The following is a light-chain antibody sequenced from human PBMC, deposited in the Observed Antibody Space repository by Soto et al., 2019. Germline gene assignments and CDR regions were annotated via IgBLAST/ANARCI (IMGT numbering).Light chain of an antibody. CDR3: QQSYRAPWT. J-gene: IGKJ1*01. Sequence: DIQMTQSPSSLSASVGDRVTITCRASQTISSSLNWYQHKPGKAPKLLIYGASSFLNGVPSRFSGSASVTDFTLTISSLQPEDFATYYCQQSYRAPWTFGQGTKVEIK. CDR1: QTISSS. CDR2: GAS. V-gene: IGKV1-39*01.